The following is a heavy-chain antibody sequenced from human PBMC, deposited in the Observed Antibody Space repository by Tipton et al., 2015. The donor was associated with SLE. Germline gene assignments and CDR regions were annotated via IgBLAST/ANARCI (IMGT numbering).Heavy chain of an antibody. Sequence: LRLSCTVSGGSISSSSYYWGWIRQPPGKGLEWIGSIYYSGSTYYNPSLKSRVTISVDTSKNQFSLKLSSVTAADTAVYYCARRLVSTVFDYWGQGTLVTVSS. D-gene: IGHD6-6*01. CDR1: GGSISSSSYY. J-gene: IGHJ4*02. V-gene: IGHV4-39*07. CDR2: IYYSGST. CDR3: ARRLVSTVFDY.